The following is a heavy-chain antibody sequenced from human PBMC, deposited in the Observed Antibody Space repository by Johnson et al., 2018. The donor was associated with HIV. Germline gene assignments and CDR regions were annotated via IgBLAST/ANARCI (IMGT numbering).Heavy chain of an antibody. CDR3: ARAWRDGYTGDAFDI. CDR2: ISYDGSNT. J-gene: IGHJ3*02. Sequence: QVQLLESGGGVVQPGRSLRLSCAASGFTFSSYAIHWVRQAPGKGLEWVAVISYDGSNTYYADSVKGRFTISRDNSKNTLYLQMNSLRAEDTAVYYCARAWRDGYTGDAFDIWGQGTIVTVSS. CDR1: GFTFSSYA. V-gene: IGHV3-30*14. D-gene: IGHD5-24*01.